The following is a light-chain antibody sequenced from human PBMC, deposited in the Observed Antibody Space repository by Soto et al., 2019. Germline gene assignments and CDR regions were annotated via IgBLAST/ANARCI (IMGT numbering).Light chain of an antibody. CDR2: GAS. J-gene: IGKJ1*01. CDR1: QTVGSN. CDR3: QQYNSYWT. V-gene: IGKV3-15*01. Sequence: VLTQSPATLSVSPGERATLSCRASQTVGSNLAWYQHKPGQAPRLLISGASTRATGVPARFSGSGSGTEFALTISGLQSEDFATYYCQQYNSYWTFGQGTKVEIK.